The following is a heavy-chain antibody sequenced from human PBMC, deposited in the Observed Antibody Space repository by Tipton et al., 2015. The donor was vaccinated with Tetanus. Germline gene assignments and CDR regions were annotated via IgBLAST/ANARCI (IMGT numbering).Heavy chain of an antibody. CDR2: IYDSGGI. CDR1: GGSISSGGYY. Sequence: TLSLTCIVSGGSISSGGYYWSWIRQHPGKGPEWIGYIYDSGGIYYNPSLKSRVSISIDTSKNQFSLKLSSVTAADTAVYYCARERYIHYGMDVWGQGTTVTVSS. CDR3: ARERYIHYGMDV. J-gene: IGHJ6*02. D-gene: IGHD1-1*01. V-gene: IGHV4-31*03.